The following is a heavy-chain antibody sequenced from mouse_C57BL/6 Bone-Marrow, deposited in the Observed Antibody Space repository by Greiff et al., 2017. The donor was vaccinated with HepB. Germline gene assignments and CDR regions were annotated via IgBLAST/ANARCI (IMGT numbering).Heavy chain of an antibody. Sequence: QVQLQQPGPELVKPGASVKISCKASGYSFTSYYIHWVKQRPGQGLEWIGWIYPGSGNTKYNETFKGKATLPADTSSSTAYLQLSSLTSEDSAVYYCAIFGFNYYAMDYWGQGTSVTVSS. CDR1: GYSFTSYY. J-gene: IGHJ4*01. CDR3: AIFGFNYYAMDY. D-gene: IGHD2-2*01. V-gene: IGHV1-66*01. CDR2: IYPGSGNT.